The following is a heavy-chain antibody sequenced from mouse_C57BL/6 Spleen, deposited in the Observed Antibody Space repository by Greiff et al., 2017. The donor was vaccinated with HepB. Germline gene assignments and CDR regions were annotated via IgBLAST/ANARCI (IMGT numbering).Heavy chain of an antibody. V-gene: IGHV1-82*01. CDR2: IYPGDGDT. CDR1: GYAFSSSW. CDR3: ARVRNWDGNFDY. Sequence: QVQLQQSGPELVKPGASVKISCKASGYAFSSSWMNWVKQRPGKGLEWIGRIYPGDGDTNYNGKFKGKATLTADKSSSTAYMQLSSLTSDDSAVYFCARVRNWDGNFDYWGQGTTLTVSS. J-gene: IGHJ2*01. D-gene: IGHD4-1*01.